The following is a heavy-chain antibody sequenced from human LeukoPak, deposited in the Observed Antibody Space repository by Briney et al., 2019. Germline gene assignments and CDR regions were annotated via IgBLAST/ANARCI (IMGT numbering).Heavy chain of an antibody. J-gene: IGHJ3*02. CDR1: GGTFSSYA. CDR2: IIPIFGTA. D-gene: IGHD3-3*01. Sequence: SVKVSCKASGGTFSSYAISWVRQAPGQGLEWVGRIIPIFGTANYAQKFQGRVTITTDESTSTAYMELSSLRSEDTAVYYCARDRTIFGAVLEVQDAFDIWGQGTMVTVSS. V-gene: IGHV1-69*05. CDR3: ARDRTIFGAVLEVQDAFDI.